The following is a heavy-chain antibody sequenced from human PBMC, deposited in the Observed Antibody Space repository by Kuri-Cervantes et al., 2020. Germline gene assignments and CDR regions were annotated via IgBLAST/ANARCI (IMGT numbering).Heavy chain of an antibody. Sequence: GGSLRLSCTGSGFTFSSDALVWVRQAPGKGLEWVSSIGGSGINTQYADSLKGRFTISRDNSKNTLFLQMNSLRAEDTAVYYCAKDTYYYDRSGFFPIDYWGQGTLVTVSS. CDR3: AKDTYYYDRSGFFPIDY. CDR2: IGGSGINT. D-gene: IGHD3-22*01. V-gene: IGHV3-23*01. J-gene: IGHJ4*02. CDR1: GFTFSSDA.